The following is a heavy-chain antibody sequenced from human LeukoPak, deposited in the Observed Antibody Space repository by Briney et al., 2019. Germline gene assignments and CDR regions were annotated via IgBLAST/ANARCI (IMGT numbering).Heavy chain of an antibody. D-gene: IGHD3-10*01. CDR2: IWYDGSNK. V-gene: IGHV3-33*01. CDR3: ARGYRSGSGSYYFDY. Sequence: PGGSLGLSCAASGFTFSSYGMHWVRQAPGKGLEWVAVIWYDGSNKYYADSVKGRFTISRDNSKNTLYLRMNSLRAEDTAVYYCARGYRSGSGSYYFDYWGQGTLVTVSS. CDR1: GFTFSSYG. J-gene: IGHJ4*02.